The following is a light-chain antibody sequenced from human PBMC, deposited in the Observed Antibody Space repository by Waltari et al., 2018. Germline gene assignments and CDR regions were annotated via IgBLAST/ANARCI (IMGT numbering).Light chain of an antibody. CDR2: EVF. V-gene: IGLV2-8*01. Sequence: QSALTHPPSASGSPGPSVTLSCTGTSSHLGSYPYVPWYPQHPGKAPKLLIYEVFARPSGVPDRFSGSKSGNTASLTVSGLQAEDEADYYCSPYGGDNNFVFGTGTKITVL. CDR1: SSHLGSYPY. J-gene: IGLJ1*01. CDR3: SPYGGDNNFV.